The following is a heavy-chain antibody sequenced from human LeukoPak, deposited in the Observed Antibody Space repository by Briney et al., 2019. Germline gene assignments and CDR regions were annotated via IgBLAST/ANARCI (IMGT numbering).Heavy chain of an antibody. CDR2: INYSGST. Sequence: PSETLSLTCTVSGGSISSYYWTWIRQPPGKGLEWIGNINYSGSTNYNPSLKSRVTISVDTSKNQFSLKLSSVTAADTAVYYCARDYGSGSYKYYGMDVWGQGTTVTVSS. D-gene: IGHD3-10*01. CDR3: ARDYGSGSYKYYGMDV. J-gene: IGHJ6*02. CDR1: GGSISSYY. V-gene: IGHV4-59*13.